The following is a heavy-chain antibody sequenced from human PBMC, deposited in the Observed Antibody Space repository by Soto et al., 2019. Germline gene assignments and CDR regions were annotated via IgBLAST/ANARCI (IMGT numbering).Heavy chain of an antibody. CDR3: AKDPGRVTYFDY. J-gene: IGHJ4*02. D-gene: IGHD2-21*02. V-gene: IGHV3-30*18. Sequence: GGSLRLSCAASGFTFSSYGMHWVRQAPGKGLEWVAVISYDGSNKYYADSVKGRFTISRDDSKNTLYLQVNSLRAEDTAVYYCAKDPGRVTYFDYWGQGTLVTVSS. CDR2: ISYDGSNK. CDR1: GFTFSSYG.